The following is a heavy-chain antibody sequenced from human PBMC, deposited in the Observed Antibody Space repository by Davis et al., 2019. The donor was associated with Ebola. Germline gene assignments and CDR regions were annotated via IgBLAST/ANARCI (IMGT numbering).Heavy chain of an antibody. Sequence: SVKVSCKASGYTFTSYGISWVRQAPGQGLEWMGGIIPIFGTANYAQKFQGRVTITADESTSTAYMELSSLRSEDTAVYYCASGPVVPAAIGVRLLQEFDLWGRGTLVTVSS. D-gene: IGHD2-2*02. J-gene: IGHJ2*01. V-gene: IGHV1-69*13. CDR2: IIPIFGTA. CDR3: ASGPVVPAAIGVRLLQEFDL. CDR1: GYTFTSYG.